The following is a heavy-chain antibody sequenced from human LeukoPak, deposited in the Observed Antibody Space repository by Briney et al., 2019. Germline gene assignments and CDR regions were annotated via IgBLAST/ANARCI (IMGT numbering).Heavy chain of an antibody. V-gene: IGHV1-46*01. J-gene: IGHJ4*02. CDR3: ARMEQWELTFGD. CDR1: GYTFTSYY. Sequence: VASVKVSCKASGYTFTSYYMHWVRQAPGQGLEWMGIINPSGGSTSYAQKFQGRVTMTRDMSTSTVYMELSSLRSEDTAVYYCARMEQWELTFGDWGQGTLVTVSS. CDR2: INPSGGST. D-gene: IGHD1-26*01.